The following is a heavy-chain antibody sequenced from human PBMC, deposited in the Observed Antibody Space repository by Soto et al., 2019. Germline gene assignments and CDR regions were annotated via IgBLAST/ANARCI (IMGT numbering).Heavy chain of an antibody. CDR1: GYSFTSYW. D-gene: IGHD6-6*01. CDR2: IYPGDSDT. CDR3: ARHVTTDGDKWRSSSSWVYLQPLLLGYGMDV. Sequence: PGESLKISCKGSGYSFTSYWIVWVRQMPGKGLEWMGIIYPGDSDTRYSPSFQGQVTISADKSISTAYLQWSSLKASDTAMYYCARHVTTDGDKWRSSSSWVYLQPLLLGYGMDVWGQGTTVTVSS. V-gene: IGHV5-51*01. J-gene: IGHJ6*02.